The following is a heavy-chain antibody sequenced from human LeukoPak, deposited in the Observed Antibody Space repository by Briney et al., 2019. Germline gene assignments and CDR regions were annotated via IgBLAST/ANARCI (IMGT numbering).Heavy chain of an antibody. J-gene: IGHJ6*02. CDR1: GFTVSSNY. CDR2: IYSGGST. Sequence: PGGSLRLSCAGSGFTVSSNYMSWVRQAPGKGLEWVSVIYSGGSTYYADSVKGRFTISRDNSKNTLYLQMNSLRAEDTAVYYCARRSSSSYYYYGMDVWGQGTTVTVSS. CDR3: ARRSSSSYYYYGMDV. D-gene: IGHD6-6*01. V-gene: IGHV3-53*01.